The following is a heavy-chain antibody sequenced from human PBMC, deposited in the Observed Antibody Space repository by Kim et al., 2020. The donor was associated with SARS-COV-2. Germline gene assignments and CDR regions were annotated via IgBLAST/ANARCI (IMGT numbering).Heavy chain of an antibody. CDR3: ARTGYGSGSYGY. CDR2: ISSSCSTI. CDR1: GFTFSGYS. Sequence: GGSLRLSCAASGFTFSGYSMNWVRQAPGKGLEWVSYISSSCSTIYYSDSVKGRFTISRDNATNSLYLQMNSLRDEDTAIYYCARTGYGSGSYGYWGQGTLVTVSS. J-gene: IGHJ4*02. D-gene: IGHD3-10*01. V-gene: IGHV3-48*02.